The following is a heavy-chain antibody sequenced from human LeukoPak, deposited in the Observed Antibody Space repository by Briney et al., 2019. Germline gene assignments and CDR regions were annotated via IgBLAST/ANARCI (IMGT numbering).Heavy chain of an antibody. V-gene: IGHV3-11*01. Sequence: PGGSLRLSCAASGFTFSDYYMGWIRQAPGKGLEWVSYISSSGNTIYYAGSVKGRFTISRDNAKNSLYLQMNSLRAEDTAVYYCARDPYYGPTNYYAMDVWGQGTTVTVSS. J-gene: IGHJ6*02. CDR1: GFTFSDYY. CDR3: ARDPYYGPTNYYAMDV. CDR2: ISSSGNTI. D-gene: IGHD1-26*01.